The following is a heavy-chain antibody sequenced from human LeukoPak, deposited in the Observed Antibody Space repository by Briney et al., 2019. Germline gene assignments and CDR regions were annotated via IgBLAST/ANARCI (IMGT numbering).Heavy chain of an antibody. V-gene: IGHV3-23*01. J-gene: IGHJ4*02. CDR1: GFTFSSYS. CDR2: ISDTGGGT. D-gene: IGHD6-6*01. CDR3: ASSIAASIY. Sequence: GGSLRLSCAASGFTFSSYSMNWVRQAPGKGLEWVSTISDTGGGTYYADSVKGRFTVARDNSKNTLFLQMNSLRAEDTAVYYCASSIAASIYWGQGTLVTVSS.